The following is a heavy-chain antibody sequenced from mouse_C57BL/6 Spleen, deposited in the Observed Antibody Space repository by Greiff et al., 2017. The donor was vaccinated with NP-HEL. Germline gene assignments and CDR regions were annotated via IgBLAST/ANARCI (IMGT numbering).Heavy chain of an antibody. CDR1: GYSFTGYF. Sequence: VQLQQSGPELVKPGDSVKISCKASGYSFTGYFMNWVMQSHGKSLEWIGRINPYNGDTFYIQKFKGTATLTVDKSSSTAHMELRSPTSEDSAVYYCARDDRSLYAMYYWGQGTSVTVSS. D-gene: IGHD6-1*01. V-gene: IGHV1-20*01. CDR2: INPYNGDT. J-gene: IGHJ4*01. CDR3: ARDDRSLYAMYY.